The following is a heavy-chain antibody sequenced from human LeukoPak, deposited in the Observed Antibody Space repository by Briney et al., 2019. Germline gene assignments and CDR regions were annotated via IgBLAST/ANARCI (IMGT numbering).Heavy chain of an antibody. Sequence: GGSLRLSCAASGFTVSSNYMSWVRQAPGKGLEWVSVIYSGGSTYYADSVKGRFTISRDNSKNTLYLQMNSLRAEDTAVYYCARLVGDRTIYDSWGQGTLVTVSS. CDR3: ARLVGDRTIYDS. CDR1: GFTVSSNY. V-gene: IGHV3-53*01. CDR2: IYSGGST. D-gene: IGHD1-26*01. J-gene: IGHJ4*02.